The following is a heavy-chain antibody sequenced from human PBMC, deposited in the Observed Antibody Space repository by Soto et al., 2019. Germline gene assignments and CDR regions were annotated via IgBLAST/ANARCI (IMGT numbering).Heavy chain of an antibody. CDR2: ISPYKGNT. D-gene: IGHD3-10*01. V-gene: IGHV1-18*01. Sequence: RPTIGKGLEWMGWISPYKGNTHYAQGLQGRVTMTTDTSTSTACMELRSLRSDDTAVYYCARHLDASGSSAPAYRGHGTVVPIS. CDR3: ARHLDASGSSAPAY. J-gene: IGHJ4*01.